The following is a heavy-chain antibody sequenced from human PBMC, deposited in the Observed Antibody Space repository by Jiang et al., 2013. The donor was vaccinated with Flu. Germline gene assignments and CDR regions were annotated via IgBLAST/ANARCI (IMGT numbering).Heavy chain of an antibody. CDR3: AREWVSGYCGGDTCYKWWYHL. CDR1: GDSIHGYY. Sequence: GPGLVKPSETLSLTCVVSGDSIHGYYWSWVRQPVGRGLEWIGRLSPSGNMDYNPSVESRIALSVDTAKNQFSLKLSSVTAADTAVYYCAREWVSGYCGGDTCYKWWYHLWGQGTLVTVSS. CDR2: LSPSGNM. D-gene: IGHD2-21*02. V-gene: IGHV4-4*07. J-gene: IGHJ4*02.